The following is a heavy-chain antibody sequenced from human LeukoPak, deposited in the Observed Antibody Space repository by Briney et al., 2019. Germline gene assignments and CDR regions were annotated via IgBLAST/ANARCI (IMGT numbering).Heavy chain of an antibody. CDR2: IYHSGST. D-gene: IGHD4-11*01. V-gene: IGHV4-4*02. Sequence: PSGTLSLTCAVSGGSISSSNWWSWVRQPPGKGLEWIGEIYHSGSTNYNPSLKSRVTISVDKSKNQFSLKLSSVTAADTAVYYCARDNEEDSDSPHFDYWGQGTLVTVSS. CDR1: GGSISSSNW. J-gene: IGHJ4*02. CDR3: ARDNEEDSDSPHFDY.